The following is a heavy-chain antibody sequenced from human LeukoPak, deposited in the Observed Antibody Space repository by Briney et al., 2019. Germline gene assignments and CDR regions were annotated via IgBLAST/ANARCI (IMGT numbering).Heavy chain of an antibody. V-gene: IGHV1-69*01. CDR3: ARGHWYYYDSSGYYFGAFDI. J-gene: IGHJ3*02. CDR2: IIPIFGTA. D-gene: IGHD3-22*01. CDR1: GGTFSSYA. Sequence: ASVKVSCKASGGTFSSYAISWVRQAPGQGLEWMGGIIPIFGTANYAQKFQGRVTITADESTSTAYMELSSLRSEDTAVYYCARGHWYYYDSSGYYFGAFDIWGQGTMVTVSP.